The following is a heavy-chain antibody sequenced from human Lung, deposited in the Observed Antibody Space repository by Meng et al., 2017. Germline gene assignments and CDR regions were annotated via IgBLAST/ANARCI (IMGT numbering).Heavy chain of an antibody. CDR1: GESVSSNSGA. V-gene: IGHV6-1*02. Sequence: QVHLRQSAPGRVKPPQPLSLPCAISGESVSSNSGAWNWNRQSPARGFEWLGRTNYRSKCYNGYAVSVRSRITITQDTSKNQFSLQLNSVTPEDTAVYYCARGKQWLDSWGQGTLVTVSS. CDR2: TNYRSKCYN. CDR3: ARGKQWLDS. J-gene: IGHJ4*02. D-gene: IGHD6-19*01.